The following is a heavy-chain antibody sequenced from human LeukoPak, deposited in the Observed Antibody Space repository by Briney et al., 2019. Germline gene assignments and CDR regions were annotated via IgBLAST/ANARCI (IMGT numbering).Heavy chain of an antibody. CDR2: IYTSGST. CDR3: ARGGGVHYYYYYMDV. V-gene: IGHV4-4*07. CDR1: SGSISGYY. Sequence: TSETLSLTCTVSSGSISGYYWNWIRQSAGKGLEWIGRIYTSGSTNYNPSLKSRVTMSVDTSKNQFSLKLSSVTAADTAVYYCARGGGVHYYYYYMDVWGKGTTVTISS. D-gene: IGHD1-26*01. J-gene: IGHJ6*03.